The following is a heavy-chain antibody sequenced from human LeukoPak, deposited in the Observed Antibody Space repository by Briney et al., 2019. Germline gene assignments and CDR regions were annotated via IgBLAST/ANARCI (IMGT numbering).Heavy chain of an antibody. CDR1: GFIFSSCA. Sequence: GGSLRLSCAASGFIFSSCAMHWVRQAPGKGLEWVAVISYGGSNKYYADSVKGRFTISRDNSKNTLYLQMNSLRAEDTAVYYCASTMVRGVIPGGNWFDPWGQGTLVTVSS. V-gene: IGHV3-30-3*01. D-gene: IGHD3-10*01. CDR2: ISYGGSNK. CDR3: ASTMVRGVIPGGNWFDP. J-gene: IGHJ5*02.